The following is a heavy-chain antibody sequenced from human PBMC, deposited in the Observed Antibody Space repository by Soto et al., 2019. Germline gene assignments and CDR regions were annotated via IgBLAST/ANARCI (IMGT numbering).Heavy chain of an antibody. CDR2: IYYSGST. CDR3: ARIGNPSEMDILTGPTMYYFDY. Sequence: SETLSLTCTVSGGSISSGGYYWSWIRQHPGKGLEWIGYIYYSGSTYYNPSLKSRVTISVDTSKNQFSLKLSSVTAADTAVYYCARIGNPSEMDILTGPTMYYFDYWGQGTLVTVSS. CDR1: GGSISSGGYY. J-gene: IGHJ4*02. V-gene: IGHV4-31*03. D-gene: IGHD3-9*01.